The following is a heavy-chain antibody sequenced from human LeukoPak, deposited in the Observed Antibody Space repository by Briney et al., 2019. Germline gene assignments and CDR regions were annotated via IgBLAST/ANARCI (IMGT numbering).Heavy chain of an antibody. CDR3: AKDHGLYYGSGSYYRYWYFDL. D-gene: IGHD3-10*01. CDR1: GFTFSSYA. Sequence: QPGASLRLSCAASGFTFSSYAMSWVRQAPGKGLEWVSAISGSGGSTYYADSVKGRFTISRDNSKNTLYLQMNSLRAEDTAVYYCAKDHGLYYGSGSYYRYWYFDLCGRGTLVTVSS. CDR2: ISGSGGST. J-gene: IGHJ2*01. V-gene: IGHV3-23*01.